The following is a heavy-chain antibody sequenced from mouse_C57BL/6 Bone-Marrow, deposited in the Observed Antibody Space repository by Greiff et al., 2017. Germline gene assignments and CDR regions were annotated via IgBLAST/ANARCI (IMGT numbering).Heavy chain of an antibody. CDR3: GRDYGSSYGWFAY. Sequence: VQLQQSGAELVKPGASVKISCKASGYAFSSYWMNWVKQRPGKGLEWIGQIYPGDGDTNYNGKFKGKATLTADKSSSTAFMLRSSLTSEASAVYCCGRDYGSSYGWFAYWGQGTLVTVSA. J-gene: IGHJ3*01. D-gene: IGHD1-1*01. CDR1: GYAFSSYW. CDR2: IYPGDGDT. V-gene: IGHV1-80*01.